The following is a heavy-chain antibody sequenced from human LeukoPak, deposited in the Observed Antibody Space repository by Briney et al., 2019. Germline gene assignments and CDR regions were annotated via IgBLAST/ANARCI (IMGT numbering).Heavy chain of an antibody. V-gene: IGHV1-69*05. J-gene: IGHJ5*02. D-gene: IGHD3-16*02. CDR3: ARDNSVGDIAWWFDP. CDR1: GGTFNIFT. Sequence: SVKVSCKASGGTFNIFTINWVRQAPGQGLEWMGGITPLFGAANYAQKFQGRVTMTRDMSTTTDYMELSSLRSEDTAVYYCARDNSVGDIAWWFDPWGQGTLVTVSS. CDR2: ITPLFGAA.